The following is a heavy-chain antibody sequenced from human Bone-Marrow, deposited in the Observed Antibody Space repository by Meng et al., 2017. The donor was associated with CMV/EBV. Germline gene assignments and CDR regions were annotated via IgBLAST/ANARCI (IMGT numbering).Heavy chain of an antibody. Sequence: ASVKVSCKASGYIFSSYGIGWVRQSPGQGLEWMGWIGTDNGNIKYAQKYQGRLTMTTDTSASTAYMELSSLRSEDTAVYYCARGRYCSSTSCYLSSFDYWGQGTLVTVSS. CDR3: ARGRYCSSTSCYLSSFDY. V-gene: IGHV1-18*01. CDR2: IGTDNGNI. J-gene: IGHJ4*02. D-gene: IGHD2-2*01. CDR1: GYIFSSYG.